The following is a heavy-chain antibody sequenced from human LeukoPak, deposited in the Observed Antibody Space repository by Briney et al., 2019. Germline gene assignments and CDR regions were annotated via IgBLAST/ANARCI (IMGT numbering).Heavy chain of an antibody. CDR1: GVTFNGYS. V-gene: IGHV3-21*01. Sequence: PARSLRLSCTASGVTFNGYSMNWVRQAPGKGLELVSSISTSSSYIYYADSVKGRFTISRNNPKNSLYLQMNSLRAEDTAVYYCARNRGDPSYFDYWGQGTLVTVSS. CDR3: ARNRGDPSYFDY. CDR2: ISTSSSYI. D-gene: IGHD4-17*01. J-gene: IGHJ4*02.